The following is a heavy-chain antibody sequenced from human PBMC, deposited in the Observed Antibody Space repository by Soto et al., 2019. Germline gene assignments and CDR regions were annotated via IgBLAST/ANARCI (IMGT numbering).Heavy chain of an antibody. D-gene: IGHD5-12*01. CDR1: GGSISSADYY. V-gene: IGHV4-30-4*01. CDR3: ARAIVVTIGGMDV. Sequence: LSLTCTVSGGSISSADYYWSWVRQPPGKGLEWIGYIYYSGSTFFNPSLKSRVTISKDTSRNQFSLRLNSVTAADTAVYYCARAIVVTIGGMDVCGQGTTVTAP. CDR2: IYYSGST. J-gene: IGHJ6*02.